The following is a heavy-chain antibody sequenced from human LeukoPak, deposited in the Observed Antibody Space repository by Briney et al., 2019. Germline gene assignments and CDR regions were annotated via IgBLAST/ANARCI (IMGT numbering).Heavy chain of an antibody. J-gene: IGHJ4*02. Sequence: GGSLRLSCVASGFTFSKSAMNWVRQAPGKGLEWVSSINFSGDMTYYADSVRGRFAISRDNAKNTLYLQMSSLRAEDTALYYCAKDQAPARPYYWGQGTLVTVSS. CDR1: GFTFSKSA. CDR2: INFSGDMT. D-gene: IGHD6-6*01. CDR3: AKDQAPARPYY. V-gene: IGHV3-23*01.